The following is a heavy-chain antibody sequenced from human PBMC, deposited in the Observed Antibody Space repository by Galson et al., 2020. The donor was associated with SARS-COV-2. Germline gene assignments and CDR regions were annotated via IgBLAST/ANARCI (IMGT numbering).Heavy chain of an antibody. CDR2: IYTSGST. CDR3: ARDINVLLWFGEAPGWFDP. CDR1: GGSISSGSYY. V-gene: IGHV4-61*02. Sequence: SETLSLTCTVSGGSISSGSYYWSWIRQPAGKGLEWIGRIYTSGSTNYNPSLKSRVTISVDTSKNQFSLKLSSVTAADTAVYYCARDINVLLWFGEAPGWFDPWGQGTLVTVSS. D-gene: IGHD3-10*01. J-gene: IGHJ5*02.